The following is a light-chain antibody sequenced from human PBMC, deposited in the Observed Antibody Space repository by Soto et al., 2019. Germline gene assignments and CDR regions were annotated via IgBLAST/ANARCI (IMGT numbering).Light chain of an antibody. CDR2: DDS. V-gene: IGLV3-21*02. CDR1: NIGSKR. Sequence: SSELTQPPSVSVAPGQTARITCGGNNIGSKRVHWYQQKPGQAPVLVVYDDSDWPSGIPERFSGSNFGNTATLSISRVEAGDEADYYCQVWDSNSVYVFGTGTKVTVL. CDR3: QVWDSNSVYV. J-gene: IGLJ1*01.